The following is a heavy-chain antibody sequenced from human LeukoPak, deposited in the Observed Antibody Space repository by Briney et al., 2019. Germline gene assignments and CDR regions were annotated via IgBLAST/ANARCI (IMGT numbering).Heavy chain of an antibody. CDR2: INPSGGST. J-gene: IGHJ1*01. CDR3: ATWVVEMATPGEYFQH. Sequence: ASVKVSCKASGYTFTSYYMHWVRQAPGQGLEWMGIINPSGGSTSYAQKFQGRVTMTRDMSTSTVYMELSSLRSEDTAVYYCATWVVEMATPGEYFQHWGQGTLVTVSS. V-gene: IGHV1-46*01. D-gene: IGHD5-24*01. CDR1: GYTFTSYY.